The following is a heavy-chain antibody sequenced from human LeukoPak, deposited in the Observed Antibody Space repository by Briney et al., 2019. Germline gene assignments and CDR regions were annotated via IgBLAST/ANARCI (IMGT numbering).Heavy chain of an antibody. CDR3: ARERAAAGQTGDY. D-gene: IGHD6-13*01. V-gene: IGHV3-21*01. CDR1: GFTFSSYS. CDR2: ISGSSSYI. J-gene: IGHJ4*02. Sequence: PGGSLRLSCAASGFTFSSYSMNWVRQAPGKGLEWVSSISGSSSYIYYADSVKGRFTISRDNAKNSLYLQMNGLRAEDTAVYYCARERAAAGQTGDYWGQGTLVTVSS.